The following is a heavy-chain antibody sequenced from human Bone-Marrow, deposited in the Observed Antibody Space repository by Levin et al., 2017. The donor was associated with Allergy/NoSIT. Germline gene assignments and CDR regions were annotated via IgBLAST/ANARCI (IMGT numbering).Heavy chain of an antibody. Sequence: GESLKISCAASGFTVSSSYMSWVRQAPGKGLEWVSFIYSRGTTYYADSVKDRFTISRDNSENTVSLQMNRLRVEDTAVYYCARGANYQVLTGYYKGYFDLWGRGTLVTVSS. CDR2: IYSRGTT. CDR3: ARGANYQVLTGYYKGYFDL. V-gene: IGHV3-53*01. CDR1: GFTVSSSY. J-gene: IGHJ2*01. D-gene: IGHD3-9*01.